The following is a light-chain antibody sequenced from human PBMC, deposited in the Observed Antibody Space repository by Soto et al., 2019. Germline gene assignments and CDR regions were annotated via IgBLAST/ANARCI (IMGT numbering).Light chain of an antibody. CDR1: QSVSSN. CDR2: DAS. Sequence: EIVMTQSPATLSVSPGERATLSCRASQSVSSNLAWYQQKPGQAPRLLIYDASNRATGIPARFSGSGSGTDFTLTISSLEPEDFAVYYCQQRSNWLALTFGGGTKVDI. V-gene: IGKV3-11*01. J-gene: IGKJ4*01. CDR3: QQRSNWLALT.